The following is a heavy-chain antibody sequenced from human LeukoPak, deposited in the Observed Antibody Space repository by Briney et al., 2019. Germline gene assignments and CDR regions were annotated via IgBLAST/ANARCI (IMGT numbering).Heavy chain of an antibody. J-gene: IGHJ4*02. CDR2: IKPDGSDK. V-gene: IGHV3-7*01. CDR1: GFIFSNYW. Sequence: GGSLRLSCAASGFIFSNYWMRWVRQAPGKGLEWVANIKPDGSDKYYVDSVKGRFTIPRDNAKNSLYLQMNSLRAEDTAVYYCARDSFYYGSGVDYWGQGTLVTVSS. D-gene: IGHD3-10*01. CDR3: ARDSFYYGSGVDY.